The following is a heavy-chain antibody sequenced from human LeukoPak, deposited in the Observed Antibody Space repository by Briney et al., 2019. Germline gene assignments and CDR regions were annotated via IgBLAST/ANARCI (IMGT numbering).Heavy chain of an antibody. V-gene: IGHV3-23*01. CDR1: GFTFSSYG. CDR2: ISGSGGST. CDR3: AKSGLLWFGELKYYYYYMDV. Sequence: GGSLRLSCAASGFTFSSYGMSWVRQAPGKGLEWVSAISGSGGSTYYADSVKGRFTISRDNSKNTLYLQMNSLRAEDTAVYYCAKSGLLWFGELKYYYYYMDVWGKGTTVTVSS. D-gene: IGHD3-10*01. J-gene: IGHJ6*03.